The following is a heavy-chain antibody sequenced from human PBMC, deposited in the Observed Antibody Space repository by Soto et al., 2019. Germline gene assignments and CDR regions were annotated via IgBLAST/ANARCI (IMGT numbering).Heavy chain of an antibody. CDR1: GHTFINYD. CDR3: ARVRRPPFCSDDSCFSADDFDI. CDR2: MNPNSGNA. D-gene: IGHD2-15*01. V-gene: IGHV1-8*01. J-gene: IGHJ3*02. Sequence: GASVKVSCKASGHTFINYDINWVRQATGQGLEWMGWMNPNSGNAGYAQKFQGRVSMTRDTSISTAYVELSSLRSEDTAVYYCARVRRPPFCSDDSCFSADDFDIWGQGTKVTVSS.